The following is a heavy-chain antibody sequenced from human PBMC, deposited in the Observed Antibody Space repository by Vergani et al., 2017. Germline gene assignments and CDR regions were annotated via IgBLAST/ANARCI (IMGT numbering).Heavy chain of an antibody. D-gene: IGHD1-26*01. CDR1: GFTLSSHA. V-gene: IGHV3-30*02. Sequence: QVQLVESGGGVVQPGGSLRLSCAGSGFTLSSHAMHWVRQAPGKGLEWVAFIWYDGSKEYYADSVKGRFTISRDNSKNTLYLQMNSLRAEDTAVYYCARDGSGSYYYYYYMDVWGKGTTVTVSS. CDR2: IWYDGSKE. J-gene: IGHJ6*03. CDR3: ARDGSGSYYYYYYMDV.